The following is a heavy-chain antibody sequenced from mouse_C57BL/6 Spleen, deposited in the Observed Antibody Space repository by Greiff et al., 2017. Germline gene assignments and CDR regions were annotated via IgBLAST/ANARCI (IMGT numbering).Heavy chain of an antibody. Sequence: QVQLQQSGAELVKPGASVKLSCKASGYTFTSYWMHWVKQRPGQGLEWIGMIHPNSGSTNYNAKFKSKATLTVDKSSSTAYMQLSSLTSEDSAVYYCARHYGSSFAWFAYWGQGTLVTVSA. D-gene: IGHD1-1*01. J-gene: IGHJ3*01. CDR3: ARHYGSSFAWFAY. CDR1: GYTFTSYW. CDR2: IHPNSGST. V-gene: IGHV1-64*01.